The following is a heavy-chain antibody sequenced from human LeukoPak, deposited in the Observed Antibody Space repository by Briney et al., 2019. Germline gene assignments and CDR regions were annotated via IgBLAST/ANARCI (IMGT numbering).Heavy chain of an antibody. CDR1: GFTFSSYG. Sequence: GGSLRLSCAASGFTFSSYGMHWVRQAPGKGLEWVAVISYDGSNKYYAGSVKGRFTISRDNSKNTLYLQMNSLRAEDTAVYYCAKDQGDSSGTYYYYYGMDVWGQGTTVTVSS. D-gene: IGHD3-22*01. CDR3: AKDQGDSSGTYYYYYGMDV. V-gene: IGHV3-30*18. J-gene: IGHJ6*02. CDR2: ISYDGSNK.